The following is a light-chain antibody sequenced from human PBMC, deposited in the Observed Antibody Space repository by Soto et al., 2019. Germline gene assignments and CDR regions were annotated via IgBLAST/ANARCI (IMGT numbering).Light chain of an antibody. Sequence: EIVLTQSPGTLSLSPGERSTLSCMASQSVSNNYLAWYQQKPGQAPRLLIYGASNRATGIPDRFSGSGSGTDFTLTISRLAPEDFAVYYCQQYGDSPVTFGQGTRLEIK. J-gene: IGKJ5*01. CDR1: QSVSNNY. CDR2: GAS. V-gene: IGKV3-20*01. CDR3: QQYGDSPVT.